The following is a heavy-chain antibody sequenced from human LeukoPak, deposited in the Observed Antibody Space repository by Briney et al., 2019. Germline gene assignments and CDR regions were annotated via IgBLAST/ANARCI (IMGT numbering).Heavy chain of an antibody. D-gene: IGHD6-6*01. CDR1: TFTFSAYW. J-gene: IGHJ2*01. V-gene: IGHV3-7*01. Sequence: GGSLRLSCAASTFTFSAYWMSWVRQAPGNGLEWVANIKQNGTEKYYVDSVKGRFIISRDSAKNSLYLQMNRLRAEDTAVYYCASSIAARRALGWHFDLWGRGTLVTVSS. CDR3: ASSIAARRALGWHFDL. CDR2: IKQNGTEK.